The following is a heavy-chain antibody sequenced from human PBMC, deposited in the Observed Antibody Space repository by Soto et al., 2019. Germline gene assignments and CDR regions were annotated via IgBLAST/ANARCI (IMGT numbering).Heavy chain of an antibody. CDR1: GFTRSGYA. D-gene: IGHD3-10*01. J-gene: IGHJ5*02. CDR2: ISSNGVGT. CDR3: AKDQYYYGSGSRAEDLFDP. Sequence: GGSLRLSCAASGFTRSGYAMDWVRQAPGKGLEYVSGISSNGVGTYYANSVQGRFTISRDNSKNTLYLQMNSLRAEDTAVYYCAKDQYYYGSGSRAEDLFDPWGQGTLLTVSS. V-gene: IGHV3-64*04.